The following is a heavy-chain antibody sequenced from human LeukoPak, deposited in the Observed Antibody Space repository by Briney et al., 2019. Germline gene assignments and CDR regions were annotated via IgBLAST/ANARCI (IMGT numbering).Heavy chain of an antibody. CDR1: GFTFSSYA. D-gene: IGHD3-22*01. Sequence: GSLRLSCAASGFTFSSYAMSWVRQPPGKGLEWIGSIYYSGSTYYNPSLKSRVTISLDTSKNQFSLKLSSVTAADTAVFYCARYPQYYDSREIYDAFDIWGQGAFVTVSS. CDR3: ARYPQYYDSREIYDAFDI. J-gene: IGHJ3*02. V-gene: IGHV4-38-2*01. CDR2: IYYSGST.